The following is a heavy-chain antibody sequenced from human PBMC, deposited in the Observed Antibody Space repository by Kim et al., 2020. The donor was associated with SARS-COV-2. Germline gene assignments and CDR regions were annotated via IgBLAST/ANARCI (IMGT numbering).Heavy chain of an antibody. Sequence: GGSLRLSCAASGFTFSSYGMHWVRQAPGKGLEWVAVISYDGSNKYYADSVKGRFTISRDNSKNTLYLQMNSLRAEDTAVYYCATSDLLFGTYGMDVWGQGTTVTVSS. CDR2: ISYDGSNK. CDR1: GFTFSSYG. CDR3: ATSDLLFGTYGMDV. D-gene: IGHD2-21*02. V-gene: IGHV3-30*03. J-gene: IGHJ6*02.